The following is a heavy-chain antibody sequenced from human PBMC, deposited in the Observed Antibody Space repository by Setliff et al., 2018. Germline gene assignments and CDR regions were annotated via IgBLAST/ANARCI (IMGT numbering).Heavy chain of an antibody. CDR2: ISGNSGST. CDR1: GFRFSDLY. CDR3: ARVAEYDTIDI. D-gene: IGHD3-16*01. J-gene: IGHJ3*02. Sequence: PGGSLRLSCAASGFRFSDLYMSWVRQAPGKGLQWVSGISGNSGSTYYAASVKGRFTISRDISKNTLYLQMDSLRHEDTAVYYCARVAEYDTIDIWGQGTMVTVSS. V-gene: IGHV3-66*02.